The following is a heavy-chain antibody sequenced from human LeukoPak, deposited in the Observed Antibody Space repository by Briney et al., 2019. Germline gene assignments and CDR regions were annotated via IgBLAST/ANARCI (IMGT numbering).Heavy chain of an antibody. CDR2: ISTSGGT. Sequence: SETLSLTCTVSGGSVTSGSYYWSWIRQPAGKGLEWIGRISTSGGTNYNPSLKSRVTMSVDTSKTQFSLRLSSVTAADTAVYYCASGGAISYSFDYWGQGTLVTVSS. J-gene: IGHJ4*02. CDR1: GGSVTSGSYY. D-gene: IGHD4/OR15-4a*01. V-gene: IGHV4-61*02. CDR3: ASGGAISYSFDY.